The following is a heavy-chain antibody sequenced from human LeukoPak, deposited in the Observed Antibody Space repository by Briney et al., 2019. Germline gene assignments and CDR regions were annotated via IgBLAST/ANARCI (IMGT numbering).Heavy chain of an antibody. CDR3: ARELPVVATMPYYYMDV. D-gene: IGHD5-12*01. CDR1: GGSISSGGYY. V-gene: IGHV4-30-2*01. CDR2: IYHSGST. J-gene: IGHJ6*03. Sequence: SETLSLTCTVSGGSISSGGYYWSWIRQPPGKGLEWIGYIYHSGSTYYNPSLKSRVTISVDRSKNQFSLKLSSVTAADTAVSYCARELPVVATMPYYYMDVWGKGTTVTVSS.